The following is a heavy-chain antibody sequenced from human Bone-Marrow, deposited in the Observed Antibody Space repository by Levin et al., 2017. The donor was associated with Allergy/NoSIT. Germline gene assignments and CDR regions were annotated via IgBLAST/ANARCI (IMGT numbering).Heavy chain of an antibody. V-gene: IGHV3-33*01. J-gene: IGHJ3*01. Sequence: PGGSLRLSCAATGFTFSSYGMHWVRQAPGTRPEWVAVIWGDGSQKYYRDSVKGRFIISRDNSNNTVFLQMNSLRAEDTAVYYCARGGWGAAFDLWGRGTVVSVSA. D-gene: IGHD3-16*01. CDR2: IWGDGSQK. CDR1: GFTFSSYG. CDR3: ARGGWGAAFDL.